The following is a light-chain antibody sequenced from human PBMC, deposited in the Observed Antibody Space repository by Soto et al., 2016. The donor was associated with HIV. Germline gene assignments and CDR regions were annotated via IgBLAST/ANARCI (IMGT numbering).Light chain of an antibody. CDR1: QSISDW. V-gene: IGKV1-5*03. J-gene: IGKJ1*01. Sequence: DIQMTQSPSTLSASVGDRVVITCRASQSISDWLAWYQQKPGKAPNLLIYKASSLQSGVPLRFSGSGSGTEFTLTINSLQPDDFATYYCQQYNSSPWTFGQGTKVEIK. CDR3: QQYNSSPWT. CDR2: KAS.